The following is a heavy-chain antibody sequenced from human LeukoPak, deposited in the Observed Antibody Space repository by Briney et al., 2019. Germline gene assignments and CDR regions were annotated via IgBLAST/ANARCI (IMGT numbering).Heavy chain of an antibody. D-gene: IGHD3-22*01. CDR1: GGSISSSSYY. CDR2: SYYSGST. CDR3: ARGLYYYESSDYYGAFDI. J-gene: IGHJ3*02. Sequence: PSETLSLTCTVSGGSISSSSYYWGWIRQPPGKGLEWIGSSYYSGSTYYNPSLKSRVTISVDTSKNQFSLKLSSVTAADTAVYYCARGLYYYESSDYYGAFDIWGQGTMVTVSS. V-gene: IGHV4-39*07.